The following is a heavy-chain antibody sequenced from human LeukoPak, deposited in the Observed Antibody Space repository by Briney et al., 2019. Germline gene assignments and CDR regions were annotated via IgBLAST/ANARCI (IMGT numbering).Heavy chain of an antibody. D-gene: IGHD4-11*01. V-gene: IGHV3-48*04. Sequence: GGSLRLSRAASGFTFNSYSMNWVRQAPGKGLEWVSYISSNSRTIHYADSVKGRFTISRDNAKNSLYLQMNTLRAEDTAVYYCARMPLEIVTNFLDSWGQGTLVTVSS. CDR2: ISSNSRTI. CDR3: ARMPLEIVTNFLDS. CDR1: GFTFNSYS. J-gene: IGHJ4*02.